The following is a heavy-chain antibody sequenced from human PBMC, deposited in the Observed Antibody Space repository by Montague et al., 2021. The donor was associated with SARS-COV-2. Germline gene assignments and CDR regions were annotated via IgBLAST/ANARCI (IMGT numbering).Heavy chain of an antibody. V-gene: IGHV4-39*07. CDR1: GGSISSSSYY. J-gene: IGHJ6*02. CDR3: ARSDPSGIVLVVYGTRGEYFDL. CDR2: IYYSGST. D-gene: IGHD2-8*02. Sequence: SETLSLTCTVSGGSISSSSYYWGWLRQPPGKGLEWIGSIYYSGSTYYNPSIKSRVTISVDTTKNQFSLKLSSVTAADTAGYYCARSDPSGIVLVVYGTRGEYFDLWGQGTTVTVSS.